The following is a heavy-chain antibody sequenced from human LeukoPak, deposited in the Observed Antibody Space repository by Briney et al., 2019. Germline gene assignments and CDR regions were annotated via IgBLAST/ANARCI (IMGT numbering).Heavy chain of an antibody. Sequence: GASVKVSCKASGYSFTGYYMHWVRQAPGHGLEWMGWINPNNGDTNYVQKFQGRVTMTTDTPTSTAYMELRSLRSDDTAVYYCASTPTPFCSGGSCPAVVTAIPRDYWGQGTLVTVSS. CDR1: GYSFTGYY. V-gene: IGHV1-2*02. J-gene: IGHJ4*02. D-gene: IGHD2-15*01. CDR2: INPNNGDT. CDR3: ASTPTPFCSGGSCPAVVTAIPRDY.